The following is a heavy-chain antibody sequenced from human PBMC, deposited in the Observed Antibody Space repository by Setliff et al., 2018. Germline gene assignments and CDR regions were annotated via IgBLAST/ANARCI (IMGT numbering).Heavy chain of an antibody. V-gene: IGHV4-34*01. CDR1: GGSFTDHF. Sequence: SETLSLTCAVYGGSFTDHFWSWIRQPPGKGLEWIGEINHSGSTNYNPPLKSRVSISVDASKNQFSLKLTSVTAADTAVYFCARVPHIWFGELVTFDDAFDIWGQGTMVTVSS. J-gene: IGHJ3*02. CDR3: ARVPHIWFGELVTFDDAFDI. D-gene: IGHD3-10*01. CDR2: INHSGST.